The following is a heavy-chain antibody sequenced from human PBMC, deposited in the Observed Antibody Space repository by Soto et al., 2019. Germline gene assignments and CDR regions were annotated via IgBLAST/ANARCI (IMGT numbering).Heavy chain of an antibody. Sequence: SETLSLTCAVYGGSFSGYYWSWIRQPPGKGLDWIGEINHSGSTNYNPSLKSRVTISVDTSKNQFSLKLSSVTAADTAVYYCASGGDRWFDPWGQGTLVTVSS. J-gene: IGHJ5*02. CDR2: INHSGST. CDR1: GGSFSGYY. V-gene: IGHV4-34*01. CDR3: ASGGDRWFDP.